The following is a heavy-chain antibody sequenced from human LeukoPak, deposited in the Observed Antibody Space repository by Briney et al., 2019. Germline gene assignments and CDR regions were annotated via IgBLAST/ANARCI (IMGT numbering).Heavy chain of an antibody. CDR1: GYSFTDYY. Sequence: ASVKVSCKESGYSFTDYYMHWVRQAPGQGLEWMGWINPKSGDTKYAQKFQGRITMTRDTSISTSYMELSRLRSDDTAVYYCARERCTTAGCDKSFDSWGQGTLITASS. D-gene: IGHD2-2*02. V-gene: IGHV1-2*02. J-gene: IGHJ4*02. CDR3: ARERCTTAGCDKSFDS. CDR2: INPKSGDT.